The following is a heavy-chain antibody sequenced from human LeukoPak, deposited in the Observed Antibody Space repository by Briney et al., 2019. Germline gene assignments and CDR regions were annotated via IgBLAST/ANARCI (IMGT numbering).Heavy chain of an antibody. Sequence: PGGSLRLSCEASGFTFSHFGMHWVRQAPGKGLEWVAAIWSDATNQYYGDSVKGRFTISRDNFKKTVSLQMDSLRAEDMAVYYCAKGAQRGFDYSNSLEHWGQGSLVTVSS. D-gene: IGHD4-11*01. J-gene: IGHJ4*02. CDR1: GFTFSHFG. CDR2: IWSDATNQ. V-gene: IGHV3-33*06. CDR3: AKGAQRGFDYSNSLEH.